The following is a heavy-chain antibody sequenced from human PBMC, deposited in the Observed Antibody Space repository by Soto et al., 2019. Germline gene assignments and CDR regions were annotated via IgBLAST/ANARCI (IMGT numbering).Heavy chain of an antibody. V-gene: IGHV3-23*01. CDR1: GFTFSSYA. D-gene: IGHD3-22*01. CDR3: AKDGYYYDSSGYYYRAEPFDY. J-gene: IGHJ4*02. Sequence: EVQLLESGGGLVQPGGSLRLSCAASGFTFSSYAMSWVRQAPGKGLEWVSAISGSGGSTYYADSVKGRFTISRDNSKNKLYLQMNSLRAEDTAVYYCAKDGYYYDSSGYYYRAEPFDYWGQGTLVTVSS. CDR2: ISGSGGST.